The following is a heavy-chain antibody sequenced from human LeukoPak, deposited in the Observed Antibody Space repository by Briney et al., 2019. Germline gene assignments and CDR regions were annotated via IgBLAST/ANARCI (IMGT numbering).Heavy chain of an antibody. J-gene: IGHJ3*02. D-gene: IGHD2-2*01. Sequence: PGGSLRLSCAASEFTFSRYSMNWFRQAPGEGLEWVSSISSGGHDIYYADSVKGRFTISRDNAKNSLYLQMNSLRAEDTAVYYCAREEVVENAFDIWGQGTMVTVSS. V-gene: IGHV3-21*01. CDR2: ISSGGHDI. CDR3: AREEVVENAFDI. CDR1: EFTFSRYS.